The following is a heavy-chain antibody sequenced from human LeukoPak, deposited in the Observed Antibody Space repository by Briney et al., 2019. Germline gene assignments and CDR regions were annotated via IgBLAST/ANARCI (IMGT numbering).Heavy chain of an antibody. Sequence: PGGSLRLSCTASGFTVSGNSMSWVRQAPGKGLEWVSVIYSGGSTYYADSVKGRFTVSRDNSKNTLYLQMSSLRTEDTAVYYCARGRQWLDRVFDYWGQGILVTVSS. CDR1: GFTVSGNS. CDR3: ARGRQWLDRVFDY. V-gene: IGHV3-66*02. CDR2: IYSGGST. J-gene: IGHJ4*02. D-gene: IGHD6-19*01.